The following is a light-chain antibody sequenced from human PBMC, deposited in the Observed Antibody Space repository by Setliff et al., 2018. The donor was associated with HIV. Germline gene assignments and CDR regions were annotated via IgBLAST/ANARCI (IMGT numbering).Light chain of an antibody. CDR3: SSYTSSSTHYV. CDR1: SSDVGGYNY. CDR2: EVT. J-gene: IGLJ1*01. V-gene: IGLV2-14*01. Sequence: QSVLTQPASVSESPGQSITTSCTGTSSDVGGYNYVSWFQHHPGKAPKLIIYEVTNRPSGISNRFSGSKSGNTASLTISGLQAEDEADCYCSSYTSSSTHYVFGTGTKVTVL.